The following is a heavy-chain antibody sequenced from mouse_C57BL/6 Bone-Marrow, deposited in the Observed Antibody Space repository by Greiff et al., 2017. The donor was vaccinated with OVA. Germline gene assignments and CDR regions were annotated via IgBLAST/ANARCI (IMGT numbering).Heavy chain of an antibody. CDR2: INPSDGGT. CDR3: ASVGTSPIAY. J-gene: IGHJ3*01. D-gene: IGHD4-1*01. Sequence: VHVKQSGPELVKPGASVKISCKASGFSFTGYYMNWVKQSPEKSLEWIGEINPSDGGTNYNQKFKAKATMTVDKSSSTAYMQLSSLTSEDTAVYYCASVGTSPIAYGDQGTLVTVSA. V-gene: IGHV1-42*01. CDR1: GFSFTGYY.